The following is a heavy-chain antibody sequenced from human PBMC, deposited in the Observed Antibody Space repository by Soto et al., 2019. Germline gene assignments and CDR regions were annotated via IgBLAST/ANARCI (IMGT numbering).Heavy chain of an antibody. CDR3: ARVTLEGGHDAFDI. V-gene: IGHV1-69*13. J-gene: IGHJ3*02. CDR1: GGTFSSYA. Sequence: SVKVSFKASGGTFSSYAISWVRQAPGQGLECMGGIIPIFGTANYAQKFQGRVTITADESTSTAYMELSSLRSEDTAVYYCARVTLEGGHDAFDIWGQGTMVTVSS. CDR2: IIPIFGTA. D-gene: IGHD1-1*01.